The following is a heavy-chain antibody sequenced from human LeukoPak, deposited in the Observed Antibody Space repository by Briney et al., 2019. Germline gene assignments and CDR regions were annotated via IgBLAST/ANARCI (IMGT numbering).Heavy chain of an antibody. D-gene: IGHD3-10*01. CDR1: GFALSNYA. CDR3: AKAWASLLWFGEFYSLF. Sequence: GGSLRLSCVASGFALSNYALTWVRQAPGKGLEWVSVISGSGGTTHYADSVKGRFTISRDNSKNTLYLQMNSLRAEDTAVYYCAKAWASLLWFGEFYSLFWGQGTLVTVSS. V-gene: IGHV3-23*01. CDR2: ISGSGGTT. J-gene: IGHJ4*02.